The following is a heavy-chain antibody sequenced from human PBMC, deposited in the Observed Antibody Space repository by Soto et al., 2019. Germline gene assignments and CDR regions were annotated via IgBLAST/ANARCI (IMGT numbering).Heavy chain of an antibody. D-gene: IGHD2-21*02. CDR1: GFTFSSYG. V-gene: IGHV3-30*18. CDR2: ISYDGSNK. CDR3: AKDQDSDLDY. J-gene: IGHJ4*02. Sequence: GGSLRLSCAASGFTFSSYGMHWVRQAPGKGLEWVAVISYDGSNKYYADSVKGRFTISRDNSKNTLYLQMNSLRAEDTAVYYCAKDQDSDLDYWGQGTLVTVSS.